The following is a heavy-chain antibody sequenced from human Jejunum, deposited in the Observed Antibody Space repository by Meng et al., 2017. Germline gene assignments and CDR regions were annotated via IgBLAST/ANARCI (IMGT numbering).Heavy chain of an antibody. V-gene: IGHV1-46*01. CDR2: INPGGGAT. J-gene: IGHJ4*01. CDR1: GYTFASYS. D-gene: IGHD3-10*01. Sequence: ASVKVSCKASGYTFASYSLNWVRQAPGQGLEYMGIINPGGGATSYAPKFQGRVTMTRDTSTATVYMELSSLRSDDSAVYYCARLERYYGSGLYDYWGQG. CDR3: ARLERYYGSGLYDY.